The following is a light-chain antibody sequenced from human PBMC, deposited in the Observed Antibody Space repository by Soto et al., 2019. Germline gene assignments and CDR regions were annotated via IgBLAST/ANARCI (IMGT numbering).Light chain of an antibody. CDR3: QQSYSSPRT. CDR2: AAS. V-gene: IGKV1-39*01. J-gene: IGKJ1*01. Sequence: DIQMTHSPSSLSASVGDRVTITCRASQSISSYLNWYQQKPGKVPKLLIYAASSLQSGVPSRFSGSGSGTDFTLTISSLQPEDFATCYCQQSYSSPRTFGQGTVVDI. CDR1: QSISSY.